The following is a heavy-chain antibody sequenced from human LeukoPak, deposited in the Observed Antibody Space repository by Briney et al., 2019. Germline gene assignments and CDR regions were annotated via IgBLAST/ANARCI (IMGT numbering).Heavy chain of an antibody. V-gene: IGHV1-18*01. J-gene: IGHJ4*02. CDR3: ARDRRYYYDSSGYYHPFDY. Sequence: ASVKVSCKASGYAFTSYGISWVRQAPGQGLEWMGWISAYNGNTNYAQKLQGRVTMTTDTSTSTAYMELRSLRFDDTAVYYCARDRRYYYDSSGYYHPFDYWGQGTLVTVSS. D-gene: IGHD3-22*01. CDR1: GYAFTSYG. CDR2: ISAYNGNT.